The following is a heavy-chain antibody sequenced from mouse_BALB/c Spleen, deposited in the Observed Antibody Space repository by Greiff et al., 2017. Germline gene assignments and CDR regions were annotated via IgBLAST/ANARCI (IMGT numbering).Heavy chain of an antibody. Sequence: DVMLVESGGGLVKLGGSLKLSCAASGFTFSSYYMSWVRQTPEKRLELVAAINSNGGSTYYPDTVKGRFTISRDNAKNTLYLQMSSLKSEDTALYYCARHTGTGAMDYWGQGTSVTVSS. CDR3: ARHTGTGAMDY. CDR1: GFTFSSYY. V-gene: IGHV5-6-2*01. D-gene: IGHD4-1*01. CDR2: INSNGGST. J-gene: IGHJ4*01.